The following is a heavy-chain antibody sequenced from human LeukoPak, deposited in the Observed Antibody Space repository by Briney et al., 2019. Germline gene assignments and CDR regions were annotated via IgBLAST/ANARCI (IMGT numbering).Heavy chain of an antibody. CDR2: IIPIFGTA. Sequence: ASVKVSCKASGGTFSSYAISWVRQAPGQGLEWMGGIIPIFGTANYAQKFQGRVTITADESTSTAYMELSSLRSEDTAAYYCARSSYRFQAAGYLFDYWGQGTLVTVSS. CDR3: ARSSYRFQAAGYLFDY. D-gene: IGHD6-13*01. CDR1: GGTFSSYA. J-gene: IGHJ4*02. V-gene: IGHV1-69*13.